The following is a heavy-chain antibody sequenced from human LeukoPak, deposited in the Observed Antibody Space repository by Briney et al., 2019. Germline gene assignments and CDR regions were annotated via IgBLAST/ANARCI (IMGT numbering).Heavy chain of an antibody. V-gene: IGHV1-24*01. J-gene: IGHJ4*02. CDR2: FDPEDGET. CDR3: ATVDYYDSSGYFDFDY. D-gene: IGHD3-22*01. Sequence: ASVKVSCKVSGYTFTELSMHWVRQAPGKGLEWMGGFDPEDGETIYAQKFQGRVTMTEDTSTDTAYMELSSLRSEDTAVYYCATVDYYDSSGYFDFDYWGQGTLVTVSS. CDR1: GYTFTELS.